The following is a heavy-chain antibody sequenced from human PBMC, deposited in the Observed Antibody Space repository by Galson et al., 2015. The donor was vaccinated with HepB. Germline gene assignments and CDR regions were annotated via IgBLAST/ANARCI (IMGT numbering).Heavy chain of an antibody. CDR1: GFTLTSHE. J-gene: IGHJ3*02. CDR2: ISISGSAI. V-gene: IGHV3-48*03. CDR3: VRDGLDAGDTLDI. Sequence: SLRLSCAASGFTLTSHEMSWVRQAPGKGLEWVPYISISGSAIFYAESVRGRFTISRDAARNSLSLQMNSLRAEDTAIYYCVRDGLDAGDTLDIWGQGTMVTVSS. D-gene: IGHD3/OR15-3a*01.